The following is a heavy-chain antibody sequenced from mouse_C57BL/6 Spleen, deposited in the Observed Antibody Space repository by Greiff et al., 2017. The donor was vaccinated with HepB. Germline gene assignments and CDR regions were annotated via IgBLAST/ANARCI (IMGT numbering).Heavy chain of an antibody. CDR2: ISAGGSYT. Sequence: EVNVVESGGGLVKPGGSLKLSCAASGFTFSSYAMSWVRQTPEQRLEWVATISAGGSYTYYTDNVKGRFTISRDNAKNNLNMQMCHLKSEDTAMYNCARDITTVERAMDYWGQGASVTVSS. V-gene: IGHV5-4*01. D-gene: IGHD1-1*01. J-gene: IGHJ4*01. CDR1: GFTFSSYA. CDR3: ARDITTVERAMDY.